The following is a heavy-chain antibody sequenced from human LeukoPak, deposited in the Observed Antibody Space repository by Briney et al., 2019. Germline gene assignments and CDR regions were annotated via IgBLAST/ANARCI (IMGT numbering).Heavy chain of an antibody. CDR1: GGSFSGYY. V-gene: IGHV4-34*01. CDR3: AITYYDSSGYYFDY. D-gene: IGHD3-22*01. Sequence: SETLSLTCAVYGGSFSGYYWSWIRQPPGEGMVWIGEINHSGSTNYNPSLKSRVTISVDTSKNQFSLKLSSVTAADTAVYYCAITYYDSSGYYFDYWGQGTLVTVSS. CDR2: INHSGST. J-gene: IGHJ4*02.